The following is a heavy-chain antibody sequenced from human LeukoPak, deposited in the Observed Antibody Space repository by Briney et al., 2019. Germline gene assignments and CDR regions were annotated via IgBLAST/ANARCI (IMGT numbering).Heavy chain of an antibody. CDR1: GFSFSSYS. Sequence: GGSLRLSCAASGFSFSSYSMNWVRQAPGKGLEWVSSITGSGDYAYYADSVKGRFTISRDNSKNSVFLEMSSLRVEDTAVYYCVRDVELWGQGTQVTVSS. D-gene: IGHD1-1*01. V-gene: IGHV3-21*01. CDR3: VRDVEL. J-gene: IGHJ4*02. CDR2: ITGSGDYA.